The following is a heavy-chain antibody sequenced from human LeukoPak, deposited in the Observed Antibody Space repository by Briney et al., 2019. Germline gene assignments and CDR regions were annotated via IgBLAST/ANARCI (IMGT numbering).Heavy chain of an antibody. CDR1: GFTFSSYN. CDR3: ARGGLRFEYDY. J-gene: IGHJ4*02. V-gene: IGHV3-21*06. CDR2: ITSSSSYI. Sequence: PGGSLRLSCAASGFTFSSYNMNWVRQAPGKGLEWVSSITSSSSYIYYADSVKGRFTISRDNAKNSLYLQMDSLRVEDTAVYYCARGGLRFEYDYWGQGTLVTVSS. D-gene: IGHD3-3*01.